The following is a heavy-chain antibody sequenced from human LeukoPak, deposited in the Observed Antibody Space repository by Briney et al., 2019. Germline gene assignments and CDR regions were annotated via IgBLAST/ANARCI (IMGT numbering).Heavy chain of an antibody. D-gene: IGHD3-22*01. CDR2: ISSSSSYI. Sequence: GGSLRLSCAASGFTFSSYSMNWVRQAPGKGLEWVSSISSSSSYIYYADSVKGRFTISRDNAKNSLYLQMNSLRAEDTAVYYCARDYHYDSSGYYTGYYFDYWGQGTLVTVSS. V-gene: IGHV3-21*01. CDR3: ARDYHYDSSGYYTGYYFDY. CDR1: GFTFSSYS. J-gene: IGHJ4*02.